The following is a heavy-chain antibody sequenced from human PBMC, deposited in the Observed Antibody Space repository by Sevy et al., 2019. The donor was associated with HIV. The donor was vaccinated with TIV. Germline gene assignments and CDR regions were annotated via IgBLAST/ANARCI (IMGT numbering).Heavy chain of an antibody. CDR3: ARSGSTGTTSYFDY. V-gene: IGHV1-69*13. Sequence: ASVKVSCKASGGTFSRYAIHWVRQAPGQGLEWMGGIIPMYGTPNYAQKFQGRVTITADESTNTAYMELSSLRSEDTALYYCARSGSTGTTSYFDYWGQGTLVTVSS. D-gene: IGHD1-1*01. J-gene: IGHJ4*02. CDR2: IIPMYGTP. CDR1: GGTFSRYA.